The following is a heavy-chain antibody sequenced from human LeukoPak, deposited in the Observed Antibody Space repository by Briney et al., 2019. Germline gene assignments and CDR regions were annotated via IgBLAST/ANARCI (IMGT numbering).Heavy chain of an antibody. D-gene: IGHD3/OR15-3a*01. J-gene: IGHJ2*01. Sequence: GGSLRLSCAASGFTFSSYAMSWVRQAPGKGLEWVSGISTGGNTYYADSVKGRFTISRDNSKNTLYLQMNSLRAEDTAVYYCAKDWTGSKPFNLWGRGTLVTVSS. CDR2: ISTGGNT. CDR3: AKDWTGSKPFNL. CDR1: GFTFSSYA. V-gene: IGHV3-23*01.